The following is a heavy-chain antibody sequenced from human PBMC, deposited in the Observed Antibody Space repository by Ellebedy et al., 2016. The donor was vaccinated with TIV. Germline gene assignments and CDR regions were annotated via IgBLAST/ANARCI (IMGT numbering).Heavy chain of an antibody. CDR1: GESFSGYY. CDR2: INHSGST. V-gene: IGHV4-34*01. J-gene: IGHJ4*02. D-gene: IGHD2-15*01. CDR3: ARRVAAATTIDY. Sequence: GSLRLXCAVYGESFSGYYWSWIRQPPGKGLEWIGEINHSGSTNYNPSLKSRVTISMDTSKNQFSLKLNSVTAAETAVYYCARRVAAATTIDYWGQGTQVTVSS.